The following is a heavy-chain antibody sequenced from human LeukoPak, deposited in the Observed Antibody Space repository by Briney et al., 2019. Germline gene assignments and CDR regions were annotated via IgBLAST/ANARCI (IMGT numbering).Heavy chain of an antibody. V-gene: IGHV1-18*01. CDR1: GYTFTSYG. CDR2: ISAYNGNT. Sequence: GASVKVSCKASGYTFTSYGIRWVRQAPGQGLEWMGWISAYNGNTNYAQKLQGRVTMTTDTSTSTAYMELRSLRSDDTAVYYCARGGTYGETGDAFDIWGQGTMVTVSS. CDR3: ARGGTYGETGDAFDI. J-gene: IGHJ3*02. D-gene: IGHD1-14*01.